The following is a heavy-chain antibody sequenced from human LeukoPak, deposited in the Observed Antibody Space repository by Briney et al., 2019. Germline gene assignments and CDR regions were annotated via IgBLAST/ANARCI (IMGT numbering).Heavy chain of an antibody. CDR2: IKNDGKIT. CDR3: ARGPNSNWSGLDF. J-gene: IGHJ4*02. V-gene: IGHV3-74*01. Sequence: GGSLRLSCAASEFTFNNYWMHWVRQAPGKGLVWVSRIKNDGKITTYADSVKGRFTTSRDNAKNTFYLQVNNLRAEDTAVYYCARGPNSNWSGLDFWGQGTLLTVSS. CDR1: EFTFNNYW. D-gene: IGHD6-6*01.